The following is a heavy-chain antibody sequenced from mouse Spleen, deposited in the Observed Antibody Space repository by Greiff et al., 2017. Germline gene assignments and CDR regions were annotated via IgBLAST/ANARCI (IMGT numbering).Heavy chain of an antibody. CDR3: ARAYYGNYVWYFDV. CDR1: GYTFTDYN. Sequence: VQLQQSGPELVKPGASVKIPCKASGYTFTDYNMDWVKQSHGKSLEWIGDINPNNGGTIYNQKFKGKATLTVDKSSSTAYMELRSLTSEDTAVYYCARAYYGNYVWYFDVWGAGTTVTVSS. V-gene: IGHV1-18*01. D-gene: IGHD2-10*01. J-gene: IGHJ1*01. CDR2: INPNNGGT.